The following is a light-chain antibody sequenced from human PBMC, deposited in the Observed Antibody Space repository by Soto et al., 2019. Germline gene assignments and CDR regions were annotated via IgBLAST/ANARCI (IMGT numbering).Light chain of an antibody. V-gene: IGLV6-57*04. CDR2: GDN. CDR1: SGSIASNY. Sequence: FMLTQPPSVSESPGKTVTISCTRTSGSIASNYVQWYQQRPDSAPTTLIYGDNLRPSGVPDRFSGSIDTSSNSASLTISGLKTEDEADYYCQSYGVFGGRTKVTVL. J-gene: IGLJ3*02. CDR3: QSYGV.